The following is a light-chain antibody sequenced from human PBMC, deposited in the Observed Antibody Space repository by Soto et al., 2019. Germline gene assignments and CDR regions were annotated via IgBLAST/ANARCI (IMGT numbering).Light chain of an antibody. V-gene: IGKV1-27*01. J-gene: IGKJ3*01. CDR1: EDIRNF. CDR3: TNYSTVLV. CDR2: AAS. Sequence: DIQMTQSPTPLSASVGDRVTITCRASEDIRNFVAWYQQKPGKAPKLLIYAASTLQSGVPSRFSGSGSGTDFSRTISLLQPDAAAHYYGTNYSTVLVFGPGTKVEIK.